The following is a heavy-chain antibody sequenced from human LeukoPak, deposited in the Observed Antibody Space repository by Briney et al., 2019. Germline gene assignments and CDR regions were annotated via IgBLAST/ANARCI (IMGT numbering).Heavy chain of an antibody. Sequence: HAGGSLRLSCAASGFTFSSYWMHWARQAPGKGLVWVLRINYDGTSTSYADSVKGRFTISRDNAKNTLYMQMNSLRAEDTAVYYCARGDYYAMDVWGQGTTVIVSS. CDR1: GFTFSSYW. CDR3: ARGDYYAMDV. V-gene: IGHV3-74*01. J-gene: IGHJ6*02. CDR2: INYDGTST.